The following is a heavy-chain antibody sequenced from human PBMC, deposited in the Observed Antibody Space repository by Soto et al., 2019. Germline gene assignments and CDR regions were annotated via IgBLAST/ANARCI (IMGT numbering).Heavy chain of an antibody. CDR1: GYTFTSYG. D-gene: IGHD6-13*01. Sequence: QVQLMQSGAEVKKPGASVKVSCKASGYTFTSYGISWVRQAPGQGLEWMGWISAYNGNTNYAQKLQGRVTMTTDTSTSKAYMELRSVRSDDTAVYYCARDRGIAAAEWIGWLDPWGQGTLVTVSS. V-gene: IGHV1-18*01. CDR3: ARDRGIAAAEWIGWLDP. CDR2: ISAYNGNT. J-gene: IGHJ5*02.